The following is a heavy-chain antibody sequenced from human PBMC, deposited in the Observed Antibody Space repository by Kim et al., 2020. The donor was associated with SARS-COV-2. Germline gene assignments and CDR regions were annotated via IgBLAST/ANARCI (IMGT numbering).Heavy chain of an antibody. CDR3: ARRSTGYYSPGAFDI. V-gene: IGHV5-51*01. J-gene: IGHJ3*02. Sequence: PSCQGQVTISADKSISTAYLQWSSLKASDTAMYYCARRSTGYYSPGAFDIWGQGTMVTVSS. D-gene: IGHD3-9*01.